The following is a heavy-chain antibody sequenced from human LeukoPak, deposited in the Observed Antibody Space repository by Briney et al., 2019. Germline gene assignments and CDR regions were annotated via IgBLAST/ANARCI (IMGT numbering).Heavy chain of an antibody. CDR3: ARDRGVDYCSGGSCSHYYYYMDV. CDR2: INPNSGGT. D-gene: IGHD2-15*01. V-gene: IGHV1-2*02. Sequence: ASVKVSCKASGYTFTGYYMHWVRQAPGQGLEWMGWINPNSGGTNYVQKFQGRVTMTRDTSISTAYMELSRLRSDDTAVYYCARDRGVDYCSGGSCSHYYYYMDVWGKGTTVTISS. CDR1: GYTFTGYY. J-gene: IGHJ6*03.